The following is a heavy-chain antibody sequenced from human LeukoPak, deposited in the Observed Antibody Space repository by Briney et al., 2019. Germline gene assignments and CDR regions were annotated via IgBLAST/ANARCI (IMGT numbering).Heavy chain of an antibody. D-gene: IGHD6-19*01. CDR1: GGTFSSYA. Sequence: SVKVSCKASGGTFSSYAISWVRQAPGQGLEWMGRIIPILGIANYAQKFQGRVTITADKSTSTAYMELSSLRSEDTAAYYCASVLSGIAVAGSFDPWGQGTLVTVSS. V-gene: IGHV1-69*04. CDR2: IIPILGIA. CDR3: ASVLSGIAVAGSFDP. J-gene: IGHJ5*02.